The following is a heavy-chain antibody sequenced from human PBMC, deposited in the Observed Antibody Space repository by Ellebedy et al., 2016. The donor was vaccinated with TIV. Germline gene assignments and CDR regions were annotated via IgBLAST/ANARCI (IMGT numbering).Heavy chain of an antibody. V-gene: IGHV3-13*01. J-gene: IGHJ6*02. CDR2: IGSGGDT. Sequence: GESLKFSCAASGFTFSSYDMHWVRQATGKGLEWVSAIGSGGDTYYTGSVKGRFTISRENAKNSLYLQMNSRRAGDTAVYYCATDRSMDVWGQGTTVTVSS. CDR1: GFTFSSYD. CDR3: ATDRSMDV.